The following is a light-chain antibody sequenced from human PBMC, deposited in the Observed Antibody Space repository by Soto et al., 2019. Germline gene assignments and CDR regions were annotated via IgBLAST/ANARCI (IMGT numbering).Light chain of an antibody. CDR3: SSFTTSSTWV. CDR1: SSDVGRYNY. J-gene: IGLJ3*02. CDR2: EVD. Sequence: QSVLTQPASLSGSPGQSITISCTGTSSDVGRYNYVSWFQQHPGRAPKLLIYEVDNRPSGVSSRFSGSKSGNTAFLTISGLQAEDEADFYCSSFTTSSTWVFGGGTQLTVL. V-gene: IGLV2-14*01.